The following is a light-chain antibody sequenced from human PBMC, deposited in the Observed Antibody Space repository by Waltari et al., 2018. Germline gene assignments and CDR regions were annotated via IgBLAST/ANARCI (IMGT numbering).Light chain of an antibody. J-gene: IGKJ4*01. V-gene: IGKV1-39*01. CDR1: RAISNY. CDR3: QQSHSAPLA. CDR2: AAS. Sequence: DIQMTQSPSSLSASVGDRVTLTCRGSRAISNYVNWYQQRPGLSPTLLIYAASTLQGCVPTRFTGSGSGTDFTLTISSLQIEDFATYYCQQSHSAPLAFGGGTRLEI.